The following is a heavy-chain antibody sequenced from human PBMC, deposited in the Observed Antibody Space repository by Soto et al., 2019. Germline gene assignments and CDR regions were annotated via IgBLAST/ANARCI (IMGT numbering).Heavy chain of an antibody. J-gene: IGHJ3*02. V-gene: IGHV1-69*02. D-gene: IGHD6-13*01. CDR1: GGTFRTYT. CDR2: IIPMFDIA. CDR3: GLGSWSAEVFDI. Sequence: QVQLVQSGVEVKKPGSSVQVSCKASGGTFRTYTMFWVRQAPGQGLEWMGRIIPMFDIANYAQKLQGRVTSDADKSTSTVYMEMSSLSADDTAIYFCGLGSWSAEVFDIWGKGTLVTVSS.